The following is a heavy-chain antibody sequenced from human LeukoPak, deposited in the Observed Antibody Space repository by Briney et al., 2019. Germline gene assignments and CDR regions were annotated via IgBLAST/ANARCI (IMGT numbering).Heavy chain of an antibody. CDR3: VRVRRYSGYDYYYYMDV. J-gene: IGHJ6*03. Sequence: PSETLSLTCSVSGYSLSSDYYWGWVRQSPEKGLERIGSIYHSGSTYYNPSLKSRVTMSMEKSKNQFSLKVSSVTAADTAVYYCVRVRRYSGYDYYYYMDVWGKGTTVTVSS. CDR2: IYHSGST. D-gene: IGHD5-12*01. CDR1: GYSLSSDYY. V-gene: IGHV4-38-2*02.